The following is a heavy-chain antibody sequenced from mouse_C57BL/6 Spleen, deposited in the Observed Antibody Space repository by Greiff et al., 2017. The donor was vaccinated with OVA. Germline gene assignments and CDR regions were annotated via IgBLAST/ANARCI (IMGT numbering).Heavy chain of an antibody. CDR1: GYTFTSYW. CDR2: INPSNGGT. V-gene: IGHV1-53*01. CDR3: ASLGIRQYWYFDV. Sequence: QVQLQQPGTELVKPGASVKLSCKASGYTFTSYWMHWVKQRPGQGLEWIGNINPSNGGTNYNEKFKSKATLTVDKSSRTAYMQLSSLTSEDSAVYYCASLGIRQYWYFDVWGTGTTVTVSS. J-gene: IGHJ1*03. D-gene: IGHD2-12*01.